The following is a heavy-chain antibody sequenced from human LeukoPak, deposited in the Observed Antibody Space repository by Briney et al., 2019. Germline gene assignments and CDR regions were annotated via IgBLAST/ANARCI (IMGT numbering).Heavy chain of an antibody. CDR3: AKAGTGYDC. CDR2: ISTDGITT. Sequence: GGSLRLSCAASGFTFSGYWMHWVRQAPGEGLVWVSRISTDGITTSHADSVKGRFTISRDNAKNTLYPQMNSLRADDTAVYYCAKAGTGYDCWGQGTLVTVSS. D-gene: IGHD5-12*01. J-gene: IGHJ4*02. CDR1: GFTFSGYW. V-gene: IGHV3-74*01.